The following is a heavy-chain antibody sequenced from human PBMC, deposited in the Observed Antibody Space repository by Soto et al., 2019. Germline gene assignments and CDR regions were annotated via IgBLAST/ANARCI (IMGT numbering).Heavy chain of an antibody. J-gene: IGHJ4*02. D-gene: IGHD5-18*01. CDR2: ISNSGST. V-gene: IGHV4-30-4*01. CDR3: ATESGSTYGYFDH. CDR1: GGSVTSDEDY. Sequence: SETLSLTCTVSGGSVTSDEDYWTWIRQSPGKGLEWIGYISNSGSTGYNPSLKTRLSMSVDRSKNQFTLRLTSVTAADTAVYFCATESGSTYGYFDHWGQGTQVTSPQ.